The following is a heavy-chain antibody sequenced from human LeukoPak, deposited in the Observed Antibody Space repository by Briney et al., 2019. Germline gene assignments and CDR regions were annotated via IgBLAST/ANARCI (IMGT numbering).Heavy chain of an antibody. Sequence: GSLRLSCAASEFTFGKYARNGFRKAPGKGLGGVSGINGSGVITFYADSVKGRFTISRDNSKNTLYLQMNSLRAEDTAIYYCAKDSSQGGDYFDSWGQGTLVTVSS. J-gene: IGHJ4*02. CDR2: INGSGVIT. D-gene: IGHD3-16*01. V-gene: IGHV3-23*01. CDR1: EFTFGKYA. CDR3: AKDSSQGGDYFDS.